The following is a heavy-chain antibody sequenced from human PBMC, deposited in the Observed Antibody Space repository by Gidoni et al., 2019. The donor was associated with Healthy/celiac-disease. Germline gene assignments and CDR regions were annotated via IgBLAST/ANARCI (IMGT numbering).Heavy chain of an antibody. V-gene: IGHV3-33*01. CDR3: ATSVTTPEYFQH. CDR2: IWYDGSNK. J-gene: IGHJ1*01. Sequence: QVQLVESGGGVVQPGRSLRLSCAASGFPFSSYGMHWVRQAPGKGLEWVAVIWYDGSNKYYADSVKGRFTISRDNSKNTLYLQMNSLRAEDTAVYYCATSVTTPEYFQHWGQGTLVTVSS. CDR1: GFPFSSYG. D-gene: IGHD4-17*01.